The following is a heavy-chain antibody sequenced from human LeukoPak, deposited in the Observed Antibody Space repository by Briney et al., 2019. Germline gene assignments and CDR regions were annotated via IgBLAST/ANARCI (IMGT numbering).Heavy chain of an antibody. D-gene: IGHD6-19*01. J-gene: IGHJ5*02. CDR3: AKALNGAGAADWFDP. CDR2: ISDSGCST. Sequence: GGSLRLSCAASGFTFSNCDMSWVRQAPGKGLEWVSSISDSGCSTYYADSVKGRFTISRDNSKNTLYLEMTILRAEDTAVYYCAKALNGAGAADWFDPWDQGSLVTVSS. V-gene: IGHV3-23*01. CDR1: GFTFSNCD.